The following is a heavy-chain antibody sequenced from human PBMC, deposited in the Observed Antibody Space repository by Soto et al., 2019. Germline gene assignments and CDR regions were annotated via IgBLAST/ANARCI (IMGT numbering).Heavy chain of an antibody. CDR3: ARGPLYYDIWTGYYGPPFDP. Sequence: ASVKVSCKASGYTFTSYAMHWVRQAPGQRLEWMGWINAGNGNTKYSQKFQGRVTITRDTSASTAYMELSSLRSEDTAVYYCARGPLYYDIWTGYYGPPFDPRGPGTLVTVSS. J-gene: IGHJ5*02. CDR2: INAGNGNT. V-gene: IGHV1-3*01. CDR1: GYTFTSYA. D-gene: IGHD3-9*01.